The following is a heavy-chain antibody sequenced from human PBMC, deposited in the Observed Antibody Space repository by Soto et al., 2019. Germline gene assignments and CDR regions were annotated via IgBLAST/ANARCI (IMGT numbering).Heavy chain of an antibody. D-gene: IGHD3-22*01. J-gene: IGHJ4*02. CDR2: VSVSGGTT. Sequence: GSLRRSCTASGXMFNNYTMSWVLQAPGKGLEWVSTVSVSGGTTYYADSLKGRFTISRDNSKKTVYLQMNRLRDDDTAIYYCAKGLYYYDSSGYRPLYYWGQRTLATVS. V-gene: IGHV3-23*01. CDR1: GXMFNNYT. CDR3: AKGLYYYDSSGYRPLYY.